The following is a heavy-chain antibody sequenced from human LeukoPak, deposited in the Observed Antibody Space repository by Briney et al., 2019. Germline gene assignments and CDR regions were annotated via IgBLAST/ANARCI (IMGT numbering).Heavy chain of an antibody. D-gene: IGHD2-15*01. CDR3: ARESRGVGFDY. V-gene: IGHV3-48*01. J-gene: IGHJ4*02. CDR2: ITTSSSTI. CDR1: GFTFTNYN. Sequence: GGSLRLSCAASGFTFTNYNMNWVRQAPGKRLEWISYITTSSSTIYYADSVKGRFTISRDNAKNSLYLQMNSLRAEDTAVYYCARESRGVGFDYWGQGTLVTVSS.